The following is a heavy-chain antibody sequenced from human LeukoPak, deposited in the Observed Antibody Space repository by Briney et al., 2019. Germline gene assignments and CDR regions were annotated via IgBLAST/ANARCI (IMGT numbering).Heavy chain of an antibody. V-gene: IGHV1-46*01. J-gene: IGHJ4*02. CDR1: GYSFTIYY. CDR2: IDPSGGST. Sequence: ASVKVSCKASGYSFTIYYMHWVRQAPGQGREWMGIIDPSGGSTSYAQKFQGRVTMTRDTSTSTVYMELSSLRSEDTAVYYCARDNTATGPFDNWGQGTLVTVSS. CDR3: ARDNTATGPFDN. D-gene: IGHD1-1*01.